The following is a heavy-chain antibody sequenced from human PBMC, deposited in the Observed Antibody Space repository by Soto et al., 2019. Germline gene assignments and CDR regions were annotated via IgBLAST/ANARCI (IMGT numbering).Heavy chain of an antibody. CDR3: ASYHLNSYYYGMDV. Sequence: QVQLVQSGAAVKKPGASVKVSCKASGYTFTSYGFSWVRQAPGQGLEWMGWISAYKGNTNYAQKLQGRVTMTTDTSTSTTYMELRSLRSHDTAVYYCASYHLNSYYYGMDVWGQGTTVTVSS. V-gene: IGHV1-18*01. CDR1: GYTFTSYG. CDR2: ISAYKGNT. J-gene: IGHJ6*02.